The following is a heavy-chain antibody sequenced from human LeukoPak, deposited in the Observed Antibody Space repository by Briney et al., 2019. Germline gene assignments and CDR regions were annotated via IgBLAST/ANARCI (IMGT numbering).Heavy chain of an antibody. V-gene: IGHV4-4*07. D-gene: IGHD1-26*01. Sequence: PSEALSLTCTVSGASINNYYWGWIRQSAGKGLEWIGRIYTNGNTNYSPSLGGRVTMSVDTSKSQFSLRLSSVTAADTAVFYCARSSGIYHEGFDYWGQGTLVTVSS. CDR2: IYTNGNT. CDR1: GASINNYY. J-gene: IGHJ4*02. CDR3: ARSSGIYHEGFDY.